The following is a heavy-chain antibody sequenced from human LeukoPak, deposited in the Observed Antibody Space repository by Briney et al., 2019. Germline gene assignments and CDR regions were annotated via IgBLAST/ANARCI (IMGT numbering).Heavy chain of an antibody. J-gene: IGHJ4*02. D-gene: IGHD6-19*01. CDR2: INPNSGGT. CDR1: GYTFTGYY. V-gene: IGHV1-2*02. CDR3: ARALSIAVASNPFDY. Sequence: GASVKVSCKASGYTFTGYYMHWVRQAPGQGLEWMGWINPNSGGTNYAQKFQGRVTMTRDTSISTAYMELSRLRSDDTAVYYCARALSIAVASNPFDYWGQGTLVTVSS.